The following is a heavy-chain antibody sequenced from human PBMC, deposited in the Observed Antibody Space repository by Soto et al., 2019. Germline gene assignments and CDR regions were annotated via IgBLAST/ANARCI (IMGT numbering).Heavy chain of an antibody. CDR2: IYPGDSDT. V-gene: IGHV5-51*01. Sequence: GESLKISGKGSGYRFTGYWIAWVRQMPGKGLEWMGIIYPGDSDTRYSPSFQGQVTISVDKSINTAYLQWSSLKASDTAMYYCASDSSGNAFDVWGQGTLVTVSS. CDR3: ASDSSGNAFDV. CDR1: GYRFTGYW. D-gene: IGHD6-19*01. J-gene: IGHJ3*01.